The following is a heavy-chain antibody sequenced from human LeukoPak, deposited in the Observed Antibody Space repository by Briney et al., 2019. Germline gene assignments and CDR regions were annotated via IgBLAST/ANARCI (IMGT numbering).Heavy chain of an antibody. CDR3: ARDGPQQVDWLVGYFDY. CDR1: GFTFSSYS. V-gene: IGHV3-21*04. CDR2: ISSSSSYI. D-gene: IGHD3-9*01. J-gene: IGHJ4*02. Sequence: PAESLRLSCAASGFTFSSYSMNWVRQVPGKGLEWVSSISSSSSYIYYADSVKGRFTISRDNAKNSLYLQMNSLRAEDTALYYCARDGPQQVDWLVGYFDYWGQGTLVTVSS.